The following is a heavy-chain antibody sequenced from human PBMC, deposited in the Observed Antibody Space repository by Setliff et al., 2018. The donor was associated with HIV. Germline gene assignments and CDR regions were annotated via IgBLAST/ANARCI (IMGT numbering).Heavy chain of an antibody. D-gene: IGHD5-12*01. CDR3: TRAPRRDGYTQPYYYYYMDV. CDR1: GFTFGDYA. CDR2: IRSKPYGGT. V-gene: IGHV3-49*04. Sequence: SLRLSCTTSGFTFGDYAMSWVRQAPGKGLEWVGFIRSKPYGGTEYAASVKGRFTVSRDDSKSIAYLQMNGLKTEDTAVYYCTRAPRRDGYTQPYYYYYMDVWGKGTTVTVSS. J-gene: IGHJ6*03.